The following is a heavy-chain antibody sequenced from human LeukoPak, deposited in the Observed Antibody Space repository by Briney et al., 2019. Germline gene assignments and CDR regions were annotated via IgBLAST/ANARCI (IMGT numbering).Heavy chain of an antibody. CDR1: GYTFTSYG. D-gene: IGHD6-6*01. CDR2: ISAYNGNT. J-gene: IGHJ4*02. CDR3: ARDQKVWQNHRSLRNFDY. V-gene: IGHV1-18*01. Sequence: ASVKVSCKASGYTFTSYGISWVRQAPGLGLEWMGWISAYNGNTNYAQKLQGRVTMTTDTSTSTAYMELRSLRSDDTAVYYCARDQKVWQNHRSLRNFDYWGQGTLVTVSS.